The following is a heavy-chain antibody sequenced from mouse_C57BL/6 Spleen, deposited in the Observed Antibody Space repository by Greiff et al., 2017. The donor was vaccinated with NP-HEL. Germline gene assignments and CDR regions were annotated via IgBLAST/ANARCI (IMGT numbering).Heavy chain of an antibody. CDR3: AISYYGSSGFAY. V-gene: IGHV1-26*01. J-gene: IGHJ3*01. CDR2: INPNNGGT. Sequence: EVQLQQSGPELVKPGASVKISCKASGYTFTDYYMNWVKQSHGKSLEWIGDINPNNGGTSYNQKFKGKATLTVDKSSSTAYMELRSLTSEDSAVYYCAISYYGSSGFAYWGQGTLVTVSA. CDR1: GYTFTDYY. D-gene: IGHD1-1*01.